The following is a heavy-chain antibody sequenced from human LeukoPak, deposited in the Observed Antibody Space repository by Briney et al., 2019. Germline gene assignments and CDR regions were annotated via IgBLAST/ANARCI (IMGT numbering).Heavy chain of an antibody. Sequence: SETLSLTCAVYGGSFSGYYWSWIRQPPGKGLEWIGEINHSGSTNYNPSLKSRVTISVDTSKNQFSLKLSSVTAADTAVYYCARLAWGRLDYWGQGTLVTVSS. V-gene: IGHV4-34*01. D-gene: IGHD7-27*01. CDR1: GGSFSGYY. CDR2: INHSGST. CDR3: ARLAWGRLDY. J-gene: IGHJ4*02.